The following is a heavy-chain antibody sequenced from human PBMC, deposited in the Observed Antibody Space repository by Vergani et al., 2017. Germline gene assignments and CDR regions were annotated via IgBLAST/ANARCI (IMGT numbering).Heavy chain of an antibody. CDR1: GASMSSVGYY. Sequence: QVQLQESGPGLVKPSQTLSLTCTVSGASMSSVGYYWTCIRQSAGKRREWIGDILGSGTANYNPSFQGQVSMSVATSKNQFSLKLSYVTATATAVYYCARGSRAAVYSGPDSWGQGTRVTVSS. CDR2: ILGSGTA. V-gene: IGHV4-61*02. D-gene: IGHD6-13*01. J-gene: IGHJ4*02. CDR3: ARGSRAAVYSGPDS.